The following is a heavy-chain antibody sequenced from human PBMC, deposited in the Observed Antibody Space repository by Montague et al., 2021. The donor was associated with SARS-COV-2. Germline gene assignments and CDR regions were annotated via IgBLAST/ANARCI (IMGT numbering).Heavy chain of an antibody. V-gene: IGHV4-31*11. Sequence: TLSLTCAVSGGSISSGCYYWSWIRQHPGKGLEWIGYIFYSGSTYYNPSLKSRVTISVDTSKNQFSLKLSSVTAADTAVYFCARDVGWFGSGWFDYWGQGTLVTVS. CDR3: ARDVGWFGSGWFDY. CDR2: IFYSGST. D-gene: IGHD6-25*01. J-gene: IGHJ4*02. CDR1: GGSISSGCYY.